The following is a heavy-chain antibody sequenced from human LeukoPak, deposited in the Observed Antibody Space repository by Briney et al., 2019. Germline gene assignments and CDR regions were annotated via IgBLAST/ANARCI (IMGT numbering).Heavy chain of an antibody. V-gene: IGHV1-18*01. CDR1: GYTSTSYG. CDR2: ISSYNGNT. CDR3: ARIDWGSHAFDI. Sequence: ASVQVYCTASGYTSTSYGISWVRPAPGQGLEWMGWISSYNGNTNYAQKVQGRVTMTTDTSTSTAYMELRSLRSDDTAVYYCARIDWGSHAFDIWGQGTMVTVSS. J-gene: IGHJ3*02. D-gene: IGHD7-27*01.